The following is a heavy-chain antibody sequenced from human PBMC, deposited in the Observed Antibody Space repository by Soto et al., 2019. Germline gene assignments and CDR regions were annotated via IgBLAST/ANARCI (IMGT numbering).Heavy chain of an antibody. J-gene: IGHJ5*02. Sequence: QVQLVQSGAEVKKPGSSVKVSCKASGGTFSSYTISWVRQAPGQGLEWMGRFIPILGIANYAQKFQGRVTITADKSTSTAYMELSSLRSEDTAVDSCAGVIEGLGGFDAWGQVTLVTVAS. CDR2: FIPILGIA. V-gene: IGHV1-69*02. CDR1: GGTFSSYT. CDR3: AGVIEGLGGFDA. D-gene: IGHD1-26*01.